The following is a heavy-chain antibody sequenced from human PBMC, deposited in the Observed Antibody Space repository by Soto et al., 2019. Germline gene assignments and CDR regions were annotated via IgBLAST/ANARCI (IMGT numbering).Heavy chain of an antibody. CDR2: ISGSGGST. J-gene: IGHJ4*02. V-gene: IGHV3-23*01. CDR3: AKDFFPFPDY. Sequence: SGGSLRLSCAASGFTFSSYAMSWVRQAPRKGLEWVSAISGSGGSTYYADSVKGRFTISRDNSKNTLYLQMNSLRAEDTAVYYCAKDFFPFPDYWGQGTLVTVSS. CDR1: GFTFSSYA.